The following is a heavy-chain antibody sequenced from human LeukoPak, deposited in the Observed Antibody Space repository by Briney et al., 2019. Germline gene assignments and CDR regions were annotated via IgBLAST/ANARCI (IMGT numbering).Heavy chain of an antibody. V-gene: IGHV3-49*04. CDR1: GFSFGDHY. D-gene: IGHD3-3*01. Sequence: PGGSLRLSCTASGFSFGDHYLGWVRQAPGKGLEWLGFIRSRAYGGTTEYAASVKGRFTFSRDDSKSIAYLEMNNLDTDDTAVYYCTRSGYYCDYWSQGILVTVSS. CDR3: TRSGYYCDY. CDR2: IRSRAYGGTT. J-gene: IGHJ4*02.